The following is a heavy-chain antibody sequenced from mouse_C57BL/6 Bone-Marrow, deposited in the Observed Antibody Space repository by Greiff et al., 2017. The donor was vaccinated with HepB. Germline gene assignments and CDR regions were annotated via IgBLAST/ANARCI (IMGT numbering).Heavy chain of an antibody. Sequence: DVQLQESGGGLVKPGGSLKLSCAASGFTFSSYAMSWVRQTPEKRLEWVATISDGGSYTYYPDNVKGRFTISRDNAKNNLYLQMSHLKSEDTAMYYCARRSGSSWEAMDYWGQGTSVTVSS. D-gene: IGHD1-1*01. CDR2: ISDGGSYT. CDR1: GFTFSSYA. J-gene: IGHJ4*01. V-gene: IGHV5-4*03. CDR3: ARRSGSSWEAMDY.